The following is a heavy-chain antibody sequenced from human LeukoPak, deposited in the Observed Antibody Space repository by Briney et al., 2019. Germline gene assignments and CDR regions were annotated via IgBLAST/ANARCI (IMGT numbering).Heavy chain of an antibody. CDR1: GYTFTSYG. Sequence: APVNVSCKASGYTFTSYGISRGRHAAAPGLESMGWSSAYNWKPNYAPKLQGRVTMTTDTSTSTASLELRSLRSDDTAVYYCARSPYSSGWYESFFDYWGQGTLVTVSS. CDR3: ARSPYSSGWYESFFDY. V-gene: IGHV1-18*01. J-gene: IGHJ4*02. CDR2: SSAYNWKP. D-gene: IGHD6-19*01.